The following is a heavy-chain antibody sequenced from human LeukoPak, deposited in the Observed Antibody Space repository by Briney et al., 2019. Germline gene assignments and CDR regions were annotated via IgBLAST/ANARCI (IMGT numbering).Heavy chain of an antibody. CDR2: ISGSGGST. V-gene: IGHV3-23*01. Sequence: GGSLRLSCAASGFTFSSYAMSWVRQAPGKGLEWVSAISGSGGSTYYADSVKGRFTTSRDNSKNTLYLQMNSLRAEDTAVYYCAKDQERSIWFGELLLIDYWGQGTLVTVSS. CDR3: AKDQERSIWFGELLLIDY. J-gene: IGHJ4*02. CDR1: GFTFSSYA. D-gene: IGHD3-10*01.